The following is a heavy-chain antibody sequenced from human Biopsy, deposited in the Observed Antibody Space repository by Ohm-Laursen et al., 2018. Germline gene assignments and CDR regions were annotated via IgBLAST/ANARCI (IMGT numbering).Heavy chain of an antibody. CDR3: AREKSGQSGRYFDY. Sequence: SLRLPCTASGFTFNNSWMHWVRQVPGKGLVWVSRVNIDGNITNYADSAKGRFTISRDNARNTLYLQMNSLRGEDMAVYYCAREKSGQSGRYFDYWGPGTLVSVSS. V-gene: IGHV3-74*01. D-gene: IGHD5-12*01. CDR1: GFTFNNSW. CDR2: VNIDGNIT. J-gene: IGHJ4*01.